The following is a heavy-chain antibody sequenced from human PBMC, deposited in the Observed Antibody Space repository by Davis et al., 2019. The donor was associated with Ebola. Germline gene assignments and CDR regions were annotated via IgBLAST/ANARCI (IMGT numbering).Heavy chain of an antibody. Sequence: AASVKVSCKASEYTFTGYYLHWVRQAPGQGLEWMGWIKPNSGGTKYAPKFQGRVTMTRDTSISTGYMELRGLTADDTAVYFCARVGKWIKGPLKGNEYFQYWGQGSLVTVSS. J-gene: IGHJ1*01. CDR2: IKPNSGGT. CDR1: EYTFTGYY. D-gene: IGHD2-2*03. CDR3: ARVGKWIKGPLKGNEYFQY. V-gene: IGHV1-2*02.